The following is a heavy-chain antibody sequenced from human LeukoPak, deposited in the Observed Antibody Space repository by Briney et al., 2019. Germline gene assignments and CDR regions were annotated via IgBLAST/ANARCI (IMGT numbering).Heavy chain of an antibody. D-gene: IGHD3-22*01. CDR1: GFTFKNFG. Sequence: GGSLRLSCAASGFTFKNFGMHWVRQAPGKGLEGVAVISYEESNKYYGDSVKGRFSISRDNAKNSLYLQMNSLRAEDTAVYYCARDPLVDSSKYYWGQGTLVTVSS. CDR2: ISYEESNK. J-gene: IGHJ4*02. CDR3: ARDPLVDSSKYY. V-gene: IGHV3-30*03.